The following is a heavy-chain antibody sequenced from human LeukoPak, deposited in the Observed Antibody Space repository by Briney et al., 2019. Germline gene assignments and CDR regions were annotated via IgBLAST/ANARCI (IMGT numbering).Heavy chain of an antibody. CDR3: ARGQAAAGLLPFDY. V-gene: IGHV1-2*02. Sequence: ASVKVSCKASGYTFTGCYMHWVRQAPGQGLEWMGWINPNSGGTNYAQKFQGRVTMTRDTSISTAYMELSRLRSDDTAVYYCARGQAAAGLLPFDYWGQGTLVTVSS. CDR2: INPNSGGT. CDR1: GYTFTGCY. J-gene: IGHJ4*02. D-gene: IGHD6-13*01.